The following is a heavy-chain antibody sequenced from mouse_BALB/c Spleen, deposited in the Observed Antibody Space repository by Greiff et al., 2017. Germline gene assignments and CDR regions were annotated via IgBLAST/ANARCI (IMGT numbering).Heavy chain of an antibody. CDR2: ILPGSGST. V-gene: IGHV1-9*01. CDR1: GYTFSSYW. J-gene: IGHJ1*01. Sequence: QVQLQQSGAELMKPGASVKISCKATGYTFSSYWIEWVKQRPGHGLEWIGEILPGSGSTNYNEKFKGQATFTADTSSNTAYMQLSSLTSEDSAVYYCARKAIRYGYFDVWGAGTTVTVSS. CDR3: ARKAIRYGYFDV.